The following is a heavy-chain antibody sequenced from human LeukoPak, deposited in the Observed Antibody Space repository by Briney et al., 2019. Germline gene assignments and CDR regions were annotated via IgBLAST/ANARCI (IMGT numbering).Heavy chain of an antibody. CDR3: ASQYTSSRIFDD. V-gene: IGHV3-21*01. CDR1: GFTFSSYN. CDR2: ISSSSNYI. J-gene: IGHJ4*02. Sequence: TTGGSLRLSCAASGFTFSSYNMNWVRQAPGKGLEWVSFISSSSNYIYYADSVKGRFTVSRDNAKNSLYLQMNSLRAEDTAVYFCASQYTSSRIFDDWGQGTLVTVSS. D-gene: IGHD6-13*01.